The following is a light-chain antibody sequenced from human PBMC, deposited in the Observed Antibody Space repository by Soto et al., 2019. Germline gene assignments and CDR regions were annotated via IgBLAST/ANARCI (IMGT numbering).Light chain of an antibody. Sequence: EIVLTQFPDTLSLSPGERATLSCRASQSVSGTSLAWYQHKRGQAPRLLIHGASSRATGIPDRFSGSGSGTDLPLTIDPLGPEDFGLYYCQKYGGPPLTLRQGTKV. CDR1: QSVSGTS. CDR2: GAS. J-gene: IGKJ1*01. V-gene: IGKV3-20*01. CDR3: QKYGGPPLT.